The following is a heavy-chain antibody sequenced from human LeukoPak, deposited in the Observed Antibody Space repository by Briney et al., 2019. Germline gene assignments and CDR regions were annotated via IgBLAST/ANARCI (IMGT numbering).Heavy chain of an antibody. J-gene: IGHJ4*02. CDR3: ARVEYSSGWYFDY. Sequence: KSSETLSLTCAVSGYSISSGYYWGWIRQPPGKGLEWIGSIYHSGSTYYNPSLKSRVTISVDTSKNQFPLKLSSVTAADTAVYYCARVEYSSGWYFDYWGQGTLVTVSS. CDR2: IYHSGST. D-gene: IGHD6-19*01. CDR1: GYSISSGYY. V-gene: IGHV4-38-2*01.